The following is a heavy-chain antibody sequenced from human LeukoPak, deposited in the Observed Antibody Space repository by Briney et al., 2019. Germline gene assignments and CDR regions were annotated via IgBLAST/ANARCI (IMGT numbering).Heavy chain of an antibody. CDR3: ARDLVGATGDY. J-gene: IGHJ4*02. CDR1: GFTFSIYR. V-gene: IGHV3-21*01. D-gene: IGHD1-26*01. Sequence: GGSLRLSCAASGFTFSIYRMNWVRQAPGKGLEWVSSISSSSSYIYYADSVKGRFTISRDNAKNSLYLQMNSLRAEDTAVYYCARDLVGATGDYWGQGTLVTVSS. CDR2: ISSSSSYI.